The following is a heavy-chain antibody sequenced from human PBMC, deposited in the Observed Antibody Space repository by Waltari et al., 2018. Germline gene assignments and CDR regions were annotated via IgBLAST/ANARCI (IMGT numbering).Heavy chain of an antibody. D-gene: IGHD2-8*01. CDR2: VNPNSGAT. CDR3: ARDLGYTYGVYNWFDP. V-gene: IGHV1-2*02. Sequence: QVQLVQSGAEVKKPGASVKVSCKASGYTLTGYYMHWVRQAPGQVLEWVGRVNPNSGATNYARKFQGRVTMTRDTSMNTAYMELSGLRPDDTAVYFCARDLGYTYGVYNWFDPWGQGTLVTVSS. J-gene: IGHJ5*02. CDR1: GYTLTGYY.